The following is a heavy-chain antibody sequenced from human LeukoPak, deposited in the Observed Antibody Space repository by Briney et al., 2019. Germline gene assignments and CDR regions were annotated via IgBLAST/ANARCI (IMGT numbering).Heavy chain of an antibody. D-gene: IGHD4-17*01. V-gene: IGHV3-23*01. CDR3: AKGRGTTVTAAANY. Sequence: PGGSLRLSCAASGFTFSNYSMSWVRQAPGKGLEWVSTISGTGGTTYYADSVKGRFTISRDNSKNTLFLQVNSLRADDTAVYYCAKGRGTTVTAAANYWGQGTLVTVSS. J-gene: IGHJ4*02. CDR2: ISGTGGTT. CDR1: GFTFSNYS.